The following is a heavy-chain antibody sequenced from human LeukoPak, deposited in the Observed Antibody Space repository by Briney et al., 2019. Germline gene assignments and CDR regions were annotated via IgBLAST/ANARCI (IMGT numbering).Heavy chain of an antibody. D-gene: IGHD5-12*01. V-gene: IGHV3-7*01. Sequence: GGSLRLSCAASGFSLSGYWMSWVRQAPGKGLEWVARLHADGNEKYFVDSVKGRFTVSRDNAKNSLYLQMNSLRVGDTAVYYCARGGYSFDYLGQGTLVTVSS. CDR2: LHADGNEK. CDR1: GFSLSGYW. J-gene: IGHJ4*02. CDR3: ARGGYSFDY.